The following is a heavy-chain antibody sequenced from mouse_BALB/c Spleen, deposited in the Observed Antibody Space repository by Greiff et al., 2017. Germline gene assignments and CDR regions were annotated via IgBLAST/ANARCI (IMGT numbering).Heavy chain of an antibody. CDR3: ANDLPYGYYAMDY. Sequence: EVKVEESGPDLVKPSQSLSLTCTVTGYSITSGYSWPWIRQFPGNKLEWMGYIHYSGSTNYNPSLKSRISITRDTSKNQFFLQLNSVTTEDTATYYCANDLPYGYYAMDYWGQGTSVTVSS. D-gene: IGHD6-5*01. J-gene: IGHJ4*01. CDR1: GYSITSGYS. CDR2: IHYSGST. V-gene: IGHV3-1*02.